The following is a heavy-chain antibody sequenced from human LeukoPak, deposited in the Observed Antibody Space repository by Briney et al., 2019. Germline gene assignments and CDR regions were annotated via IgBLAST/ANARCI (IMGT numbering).Heavy chain of an antibody. CDR2: ISSSSSTI. CDR1: GFTFSTYS. J-gene: IGHJ4*02. V-gene: IGHV3-48*01. CDR3: AKDTFPYSSSWYYFDY. D-gene: IGHD6-13*01. Sequence: GGSLRLSCAASGFTFSTYSMNWVRQAPGKGLEWVSYISSSSSTIYYADSVKGRFTISRDNSKNTLYLQMNSLRAEDTAVYYCAKDTFPYSSSWYYFDYWGQGTLVTVSS.